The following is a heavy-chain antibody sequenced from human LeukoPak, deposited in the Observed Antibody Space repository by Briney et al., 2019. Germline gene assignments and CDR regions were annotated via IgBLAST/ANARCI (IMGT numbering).Heavy chain of an antibody. CDR1: GFSLSTSGVG. CDR2: IYWNDDR. D-gene: IGHD3-10*01. Sequence: SGPTLVNPTQTLTLTCTVSGFSLSTSGVGGAWIRQPPGKALEWLSLIYWNDDRRYSPSLQSRLTITKDTSNNQVVLKMTNMDPVDTATYYCARSPPYKSGLGSYYFDFWGEGPLVTVSS. J-gene: IGHJ4*02. CDR3: ARSPPYKSGLGSYYFDF. V-gene: IGHV2-5*01.